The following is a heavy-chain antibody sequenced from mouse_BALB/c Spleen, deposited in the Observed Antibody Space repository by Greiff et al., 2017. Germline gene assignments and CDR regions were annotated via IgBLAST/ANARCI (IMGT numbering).Heavy chain of an antibody. CDR1: GYTFTSYW. J-gene: IGHJ1*01. CDR2: INPSNGRT. CDR3: ARRGYYRYEGWYFDV. D-gene: IGHD2-14*01. V-gene: IGHV1S81*02. Sequence: VQLQQPGAELVKPGASVKLSCKASGYTFTSYWMHWVKQRPGQGLEWIGEINPSNGRTNYNEKFKSKATLTVDKSSSTAYMQRSSLTSEDSAVYYWARRGYYRYEGWYFDVWGAGTTVTVSS.